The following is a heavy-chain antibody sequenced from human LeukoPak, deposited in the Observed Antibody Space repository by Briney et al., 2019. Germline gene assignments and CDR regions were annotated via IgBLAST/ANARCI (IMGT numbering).Heavy chain of an antibody. V-gene: IGHV3-74*03. CDR3: ARDRAYGMDV. D-gene: IGHD1-26*01. J-gene: IGHJ6*02. CDR2: IKSDGRST. CDR1: GFTFSSYW. Sequence: GGSLRLSCAASGFTFSSYWMHWVRQAPGKGLVWVSLIKSDGRSTMYADSVKGRFTISRDNAKNTLYLQMNSLRAEDTAVYHCARDRAYGMDVWGQGTTVTVSS.